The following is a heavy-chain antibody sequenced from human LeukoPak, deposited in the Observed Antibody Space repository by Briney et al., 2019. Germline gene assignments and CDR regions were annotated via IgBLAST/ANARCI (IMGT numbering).Heavy chain of an antibody. D-gene: IGHD4-11*01. CDR1: GFTFSSYS. CDR3: AKHTTKERWFDP. Sequence: GGSLRLSCAASGFTFSSYSMNWVRQAPGKGLEWVSVISGSGGSTYYADSVRGRFTISRDNSKNTLYLQLNSLRAEDTAAYYCAKHTTKERWFDPWGQGTLVTVSS. V-gene: IGHV3-23*01. J-gene: IGHJ5*02. CDR2: ISGSGGST.